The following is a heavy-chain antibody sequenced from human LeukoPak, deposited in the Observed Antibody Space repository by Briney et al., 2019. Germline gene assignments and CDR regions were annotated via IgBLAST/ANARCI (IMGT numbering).Heavy chain of an antibody. D-gene: IGHD5-18*01. V-gene: IGHV1-8*01. CDR1: GYTFSSYD. CDR2: INPSSGNT. Sequence: GASVKVSCKAAGYTFSSYDINWVRQAPGQGLEYMGWINPSSGNTGYTQKFQGRITMTRDTSIGTAYMELSSLKSEDTALYYCTRMRGYTYGYWYLDLWGRGTLVTVSS. J-gene: IGHJ2*01. CDR3: TRMRGYTYGYWYLDL.